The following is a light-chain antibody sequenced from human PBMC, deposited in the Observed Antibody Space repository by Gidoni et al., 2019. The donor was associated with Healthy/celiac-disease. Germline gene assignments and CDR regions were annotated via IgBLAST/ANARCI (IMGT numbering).Light chain of an antibody. J-gene: IGKJ1*01. CDR3: QQSYSTLWT. CDR2: AAS. Sequence: DIQMTQSPSSLSASVGDRVTITCRASQSISSYLNGYQQKPGKAPQLLIYAASSLQSGVPSRFSGSGSGTDFTLTISSLQPEDFATYYCQQSYSTLWTFGQGTKVEIK. V-gene: IGKV1-39*01. CDR1: QSISSY.